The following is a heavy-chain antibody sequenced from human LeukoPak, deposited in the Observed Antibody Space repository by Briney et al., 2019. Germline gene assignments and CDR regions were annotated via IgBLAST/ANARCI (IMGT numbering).Heavy chain of an antibody. CDR1: GGSISSSSYY. CDR2: IYYSGST. Sequence: PSETLSLTCTVSGGSISSSSYYWGWIRQPPGKGLEWIGSIYYSGSTYYNPSLKSRVTTSVDTSKNQFSLKLSSVTAADTAVYYCGSVPAATFDYWGQGTLVTVSS. D-gene: IGHD2-2*01. V-gene: IGHV4-39*01. CDR3: GSVPAATFDY. J-gene: IGHJ4*02.